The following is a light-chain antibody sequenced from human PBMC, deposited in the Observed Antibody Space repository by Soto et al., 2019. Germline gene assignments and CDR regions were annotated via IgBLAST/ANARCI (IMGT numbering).Light chain of an antibody. Sequence: QSVLTQPASVSGSPGQSITISCTGTSSDVGGYNSVSWYQQHPGKAPQLMIYDVSYRPSGVSDRFSGSKSGNTASLTVSGLRAEDEADYYCSSYVGTATRVFGGGTKVTVL. CDR1: SSDVGGYNS. CDR3: SSYVGTATRV. CDR2: DVS. J-gene: IGLJ3*02. V-gene: IGLV2-14*01.